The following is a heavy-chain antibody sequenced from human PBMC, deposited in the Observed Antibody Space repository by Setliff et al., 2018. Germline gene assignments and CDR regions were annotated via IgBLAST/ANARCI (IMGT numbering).Heavy chain of an antibody. Sequence: SETLSLTCTVSGYSISSGYYWGWIRQPPGKGLEWIGNMYHSGTTNYNPSLKSRATISVDTSKNQFSLNLSSVTAADTAVYYCARGRRGIVVVVAATPPSYYFDYWGQGTLVTVSS. CDR2: MYHSGTT. D-gene: IGHD2-15*01. CDR3: ARGRRGIVVVVAATPPSYYFDY. CDR1: GYSISSGYY. V-gene: IGHV4-38-2*02. J-gene: IGHJ4*02.